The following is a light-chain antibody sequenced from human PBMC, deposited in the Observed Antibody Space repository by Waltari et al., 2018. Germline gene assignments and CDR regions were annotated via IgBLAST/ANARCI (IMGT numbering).Light chain of an antibody. CDR2: DAS. Sequence: EIVLTQSPGTLSLSPGDRATLSCRASQTVSISNLAWYQQKPGQAPRLLIYDASPRAAGIPDRFSGRGAGTDFTLTIGRLEPEDFAVYYCQQYGGSPPYTFGQGTKLETK. V-gene: IGKV3-20*01. J-gene: IGKJ2*01. CDR3: QQYGGSPPYT. CDR1: QTVSISN.